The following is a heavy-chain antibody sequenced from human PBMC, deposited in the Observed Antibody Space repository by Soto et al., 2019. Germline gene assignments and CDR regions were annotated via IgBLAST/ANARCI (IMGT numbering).Heavy chain of an antibody. V-gene: IGHV1-18*01. CDR2: ISPDNGNT. D-gene: IGHD5-12*01. CDR1: GYTFTIYG. J-gene: IGHJ6*02. Sequence: QVQLVQSGGEVKKPGASVKVSCKASGYTFTIYGINWVRQAPGQGLEWMGWISPDNGNTNYAQKLQGRVTMTTDTSTSTADMELRSLRSDDTAVYYCARALGDSCYAAMDGWGQGTTVTVSS. CDR3: ARALGDSCYAAMDG.